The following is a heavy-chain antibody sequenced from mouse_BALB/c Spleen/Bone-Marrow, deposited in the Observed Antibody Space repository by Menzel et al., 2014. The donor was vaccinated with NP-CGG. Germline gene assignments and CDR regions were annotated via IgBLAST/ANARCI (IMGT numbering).Heavy chain of an antibody. CDR1: GYTFTSYV. CDR2: IYPGRGNS. CDR3: ARSPYYGNYDDY. D-gene: IGHD2-10*01. Sequence: QVQLQQSGPELVKPGASVKMSCKASGYTFTSYVMHWVKQKPGQGLEWIGWIYPGRGNSKYNEKFKGKATLTVDTSSSTAYMQLSSLTSEDTAVYFCARSPYYGNYDDYWGQGTTLTVSS. J-gene: IGHJ2*01. V-gene: IGHV1-84*02.